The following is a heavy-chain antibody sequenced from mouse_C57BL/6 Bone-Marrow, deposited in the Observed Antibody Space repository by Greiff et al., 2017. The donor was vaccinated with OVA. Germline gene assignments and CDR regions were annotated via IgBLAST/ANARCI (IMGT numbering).Heavy chain of an antibody. J-gene: IGHJ4*01. CDR2: IYPGSGST. Sequence: QVQLQQPGAELVKPGASVKMSCKASGYTFTSYWITWVKQRPGQGLEWIGDIYPGSGSTTYNEKFKSKATLTVDTSSSTAYMQLSSLTSEDSAVSYCSRSARSSLYAMASWGPGPSVPVSS. CDR1: GYTFTSYW. V-gene: IGHV1-55*01. CDR3: SRSARSSLYAMAS. D-gene: IGHD1-1*01.